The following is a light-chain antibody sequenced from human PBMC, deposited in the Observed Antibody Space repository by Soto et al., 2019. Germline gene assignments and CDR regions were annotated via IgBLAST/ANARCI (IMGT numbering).Light chain of an antibody. Sequence: EIVMTQSPATLSVSPGERATLSCRARQSVSSSLAWYQQKPGQAPRLLIYGASTRATGVPARFSGSGSGTEFALTISSLQSEDFAVYYCQQCYNWPLTFGGGTKVEIE. CDR1: QSVSSS. CDR2: GAS. J-gene: IGKJ4*01. V-gene: IGKV3-15*01. CDR3: QQCYNWPLT.